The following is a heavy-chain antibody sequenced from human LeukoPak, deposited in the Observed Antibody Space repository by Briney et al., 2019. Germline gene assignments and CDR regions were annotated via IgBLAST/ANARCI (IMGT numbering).Heavy chain of an antibody. CDR2: ISSSSSTI. CDR3: AREATMVRGVPDY. V-gene: IGHV3-48*01. D-gene: IGHD3-10*01. J-gene: IGHJ4*02. CDR1: GFTFSSYS. Sequence: GGSLRLSCAASGFTFSSYSMNWVRQAPGKGPEWVSYISSSSSTIYYADSVKGRFTISRDNAKNSLYLQMNSLRAEDTAVYYCAREATMVRGVPDYWGQGTLVTVSS.